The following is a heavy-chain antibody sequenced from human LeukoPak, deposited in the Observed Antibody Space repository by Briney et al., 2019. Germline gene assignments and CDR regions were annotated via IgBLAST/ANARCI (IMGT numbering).Heavy chain of an antibody. CDR1: GFTFSSFG. D-gene: IGHD3-10*01. CDR2: ITSGPPAI. J-gene: IGHJ4*02. CDR3: ARVGPLTYFDY. V-gene: IGHV3-48*04. Sequence: GGSLRLSCAASGFTFSSFGMTWVRQAPGKGLEWVSYITSGPPAIYYADSVKGRFTVSRDNAKDSLYLQMNSLRAEDTAVYYCARVGPLTYFDYWGQGTLVTVSS.